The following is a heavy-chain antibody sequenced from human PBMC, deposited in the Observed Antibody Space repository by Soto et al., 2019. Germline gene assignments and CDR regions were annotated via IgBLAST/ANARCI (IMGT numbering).Heavy chain of an antibody. D-gene: IGHD3-10*01. CDR3: ATPPYYGSWSYYPHHYYYGMDV. J-gene: IGHJ6*02. Sequence: GGSLRLSCAASGFTFNTYALHWVRQAPGKGLEWVAVISYDGKNKYYADSVKGRFTISRDNSKNTLYLQMDSLRAEDTAVYHCATPPYYGSWSYYPHHYYYGMDVCGQGTTVTVSS. CDR2: ISYDGKNK. CDR1: GFTFNTYA. V-gene: IGHV3-30*04.